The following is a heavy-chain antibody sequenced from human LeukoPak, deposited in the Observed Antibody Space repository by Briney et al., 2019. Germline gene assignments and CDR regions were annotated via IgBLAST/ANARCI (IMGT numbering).Heavy chain of an antibody. CDR2: INQDGSAK. CDR1: GFTFIRYW. Sequence: GGSLRLSSAASGFTFIRYWMSWVRQAPGKGLEWVANINQDGSAKYYVDSVRGRFTISRDNAKRSLYLHMNSLRAEDPTWSYCLRHVDWSFDYLREGSLVTDSP. J-gene: IGHJ4*02. V-gene: IGHV3-7*01. CDR3: LRHVDWSFDY. D-gene: IGHD3-9*01.